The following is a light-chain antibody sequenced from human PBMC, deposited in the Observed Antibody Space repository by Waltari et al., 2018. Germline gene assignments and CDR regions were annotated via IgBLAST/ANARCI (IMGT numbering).Light chain of an antibody. Sequence: DIQMTQSPSSLSASVGDRVPITCRESQIVSKYLNWYQQQPGKAPKLLIYTTSNLQSGVPSRFSGSGSGTDFTLTISSLQLEDLATYYCQQSYNTPLSFGGGTKVEIK. CDR2: TTS. V-gene: IGKV1-39*01. J-gene: IGKJ4*01. CDR3: QQSYNTPLS. CDR1: QIVSKY.